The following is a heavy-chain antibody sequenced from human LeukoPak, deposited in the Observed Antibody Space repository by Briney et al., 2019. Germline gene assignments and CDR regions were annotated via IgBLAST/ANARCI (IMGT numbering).Heavy chain of an antibody. V-gene: IGHV1-24*01. J-gene: IGHJ4*02. CDR2: FDPEDGET. Sequence: VKVSCKVSGYTLTELSMHWVRQAPGKGLEWMGGFDPEDGETIYAQKFQGRVTMTEDTSTDTAYMELSSLRSEDAAVYYCATGVEDYDFWSGYYTDPKFDCWGQGTLVTVSS. CDR3: ATGVEDYDFWSGYYTDPKFDC. D-gene: IGHD3-3*01. CDR1: GYTLTELS.